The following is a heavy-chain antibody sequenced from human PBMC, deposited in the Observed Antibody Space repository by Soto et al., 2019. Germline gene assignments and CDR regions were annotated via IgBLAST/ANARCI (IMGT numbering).Heavy chain of an antibody. V-gene: IGHV3-23*01. CDR3: AKDRHYDFWGGYYTGFLGGGGFDY. Sequence: EVQLLESGGGLVQPGGSLRLSCAASGFTFSSYAMSWVRQAPGKGLEWVSAISGSGGSTYYADSVKGRFTISRDNSKNTLFLQMNSLRAEETAVYYCAKDRHYDFWGGYYTGFLGGGGFDYWGQGTLVTVSS. D-gene: IGHD3-3*01. CDR1: GFTFSSYA. CDR2: ISGSGGST. J-gene: IGHJ4*02.